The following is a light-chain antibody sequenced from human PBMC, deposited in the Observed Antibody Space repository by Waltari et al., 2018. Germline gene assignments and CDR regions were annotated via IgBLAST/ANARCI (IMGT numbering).Light chain of an antibody. V-gene: IGKV4-1*01. CDR1: QSVLYSSNNKNY. J-gene: IGKJ4*01. Sequence: DIVMTQSPVSLAVSLGERATINCKSSQSVLYSSNNKNYLAWYQQKPGQPPKLLIYWASTRESGVPDRFSGSGSGTDFTLTISSLQAEDVAVYYCQQYYSTPRLTFGGGTKVEIK. CDR3: QQYYSTPRLT. CDR2: WAS.